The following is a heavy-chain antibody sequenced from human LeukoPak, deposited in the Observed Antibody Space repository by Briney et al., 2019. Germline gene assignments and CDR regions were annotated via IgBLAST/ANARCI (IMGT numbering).Heavy chain of an antibody. CDR1: GFTFSAYW. CDR2: IKFDGNVI. CDR3: ARGIAPEESVAIDY. D-gene: IGHD2-15*01. Sequence: PGGSLRLSCAASGFTFSAYWMYWVRQAPGQGLEYVSRIKFDGNVITYADSVEGRFTIARDNARNIVSLQMSSLRAEDTAVYYCARGIAPEESVAIDYWGQGTMVTVSS. V-gene: IGHV3-74*03. J-gene: IGHJ4*02.